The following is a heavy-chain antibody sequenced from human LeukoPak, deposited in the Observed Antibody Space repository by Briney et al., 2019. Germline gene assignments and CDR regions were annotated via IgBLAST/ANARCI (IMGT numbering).Heavy chain of an antibody. CDR2: IIPIFGTA. CDR3: ARRVNCGGDRYGDHFDY. J-gene: IGHJ4*02. V-gene: IGHV1-69*05. CDR1: GGTFSSYA. D-gene: IGHD2-21*02. Sequence: SVKVSCKASGGTFSSYAISWVRQAPGQGLEWMGGIIPIFGTANYAQKFQGRVTITTDESTSTAYMELSSLRSEDTAVYYCARRVNCGGDRYGDHFDYWGQGTLVTVSS.